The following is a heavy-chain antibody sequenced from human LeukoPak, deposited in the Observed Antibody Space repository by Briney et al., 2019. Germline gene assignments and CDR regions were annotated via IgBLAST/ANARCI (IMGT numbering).Heavy chain of an antibody. V-gene: IGHV3-9*01. CDR1: GFTFDDYA. CDR2: ISWNSGSI. D-gene: IGHD6-13*01. J-gene: IGHJ4*02. CDR3: AKDDHDSSSWLDY. Sequence: GGSLRLSCAASGFTFDDYAMHWVRQAPGKGLEWVSGISWNSGSIGYADSVKGRFTISRDNAKNSLYLQMNSLRAEDTALYYCAKDDHDSSSWLDYWGQGTLVTVSS.